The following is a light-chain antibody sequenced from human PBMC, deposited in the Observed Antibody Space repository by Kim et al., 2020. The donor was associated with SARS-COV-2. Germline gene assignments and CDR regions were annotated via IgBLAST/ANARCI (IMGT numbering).Light chain of an antibody. V-gene: IGLV3-21*03. Sequence: SYELTQPPSVSVAPGKTARITCGENNIGSKSVHWYQQQPGQAPVLVVYDDRDRPSGIPERFSGSNSWNTATLTISRVEPGDEADYYRPVWVICINHLVFG. J-gene: IGLJ2*01. CDR2: DDR. CDR1: NIGSKS. CDR3: PVWVICINHLV.